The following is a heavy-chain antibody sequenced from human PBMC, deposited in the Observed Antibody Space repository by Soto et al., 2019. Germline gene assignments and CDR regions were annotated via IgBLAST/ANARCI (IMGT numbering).Heavy chain of an antibody. J-gene: IGHJ4*02. CDR2: IYYSGST. V-gene: IGHV4-31*03. CDR1: GGSISSGGYY. CDR3: ARAGEVARTGYYADLDY. D-gene: IGHD3-9*01. Sequence: QVQLQESGPGLVKPSQTLSLTCTVSGGSISSGGYYWSWIRQHPGKGLEWIGYIYYSGSTYYNPSLKSRVTISVDTSKNQFSLKLSSVTAADTAVYYCARAGEVARTGYYADLDYWGQGTLVTVSS.